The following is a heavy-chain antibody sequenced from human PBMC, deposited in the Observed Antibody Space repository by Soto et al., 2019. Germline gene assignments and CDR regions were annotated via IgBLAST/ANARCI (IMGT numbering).Heavy chain of an antibody. CDR1: GFTFSSYW. V-gene: IGHV3-7*05. J-gene: IGHJ3*02. CDR2: IKQDGSEK. CDR3: ASFYDFWSGPDAFDI. D-gene: IGHD3-3*01. Sequence: HPGGSLRLSCAASGFTFSSYWMSWVRQAPGKGLEWVANIKQDGSEKYYVDSVKGRFTISRDNAKNSLYLQMNSLRAEDTAVYYCASFYDFWSGPDAFDIWGQGTMVTVSS.